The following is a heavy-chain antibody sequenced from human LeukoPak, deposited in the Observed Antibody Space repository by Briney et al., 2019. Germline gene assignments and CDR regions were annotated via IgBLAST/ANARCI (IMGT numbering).Heavy chain of an antibody. V-gene: IGHV3-11*01. CDR2: ISSSGNTI. D-gene: IGHD3-22*01. J-gene: IGHJ4*02. CDR1: GFSFSDYF. CDR3: ARDQYYYDSSAPPLY. Sequence: GGSLRLSCAASGFSFSDYFMSWIRQAPGKGLEWVSYISSSGNTIYYADSVKGRFTISRDNAKNSLYLQMNSLRAEDTAVYYCARDQYYYDSSAPPLYWGQGTLVTVSS.